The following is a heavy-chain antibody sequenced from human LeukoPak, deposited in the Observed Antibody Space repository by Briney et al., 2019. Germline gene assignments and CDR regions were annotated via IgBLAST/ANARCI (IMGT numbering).Heavy chain of an antibody. J-gene: IGHJ6*02. Sequence: ASVKVSCKASGYTFTSYDINWVRQATGQGLEWMGWMNPNSGNTGYAQKFQGRVTMTRNTSISTAYMELSSLRSEDTAEYYCARFYDFWSGYYNNYYYYGMDVWGHGTTVTVSS. CDR2: MNPNSGNT. D-gene: IGHD3-3*01. CDR1: GYTFTSYD. CDR3: ARFYDFWSGYYNNYYYYGMDV. V-gene: IGHV1-8*01.